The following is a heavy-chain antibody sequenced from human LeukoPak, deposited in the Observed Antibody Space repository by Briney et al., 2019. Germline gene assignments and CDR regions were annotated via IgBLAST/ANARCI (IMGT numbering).Heavy chain of an antibody. CDR2: IDPGDSQT. CDR1: AYSFTNYW. CDR3: ARHSSVLNSFDP. Sequence: GASLKISCKGSAYSFTNYWISWVRQLPGKGLEWMGRIDPGDSQTNYSPSFQGHVTISADKSISTAYLQWSSLKASDTAMYYCARHSSVLNSFDPWGQGTLVTVSS. J-gene: IGHJ5*02. D-gene: IGHD3-22*01. V-gene: IGHV5-10-1*01.